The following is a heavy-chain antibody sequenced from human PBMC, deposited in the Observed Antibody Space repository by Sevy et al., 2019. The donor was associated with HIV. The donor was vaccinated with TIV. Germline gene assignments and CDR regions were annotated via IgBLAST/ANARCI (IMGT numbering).Heavy chain of an antibody. V-gene: IGHV3-30-3*01. CDR3: ARDLARKAVAGEFDP. CDR1: GFTFSSYA. D-gene: IGHD6-19*01. Sequence: GGSLRLSCAASGFTFSSYAMHWVRQAPGKGLEWVAVISYDGSNKYYADSVKGRFTISRDNSKNTLYLQMNSLRAEDTAVYYCARDLARKAVAGEFDPWGQRTLVTVSS. CDR2: ISYDGSNK. J-gene: IGHJ5*02.